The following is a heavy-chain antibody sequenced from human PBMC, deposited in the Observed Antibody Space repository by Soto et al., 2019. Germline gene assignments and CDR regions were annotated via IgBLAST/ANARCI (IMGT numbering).Heavy chain of an antibody. CDR2: ISYDGSNK. CDR3: AKYPLESFDWLFTDASHYFDY. J-gene: IGHJ4*02. D-gene: IGHD3-9*01. Sequence: QVQLVESGGGVVQPGRSLRLSCAASGFTFSSYGMHWVRQAPGKGLAWVAVISYDGSNKYYADSVKGRFTISRDNSKNTLYLQMNSLRAEDTAVYYCAKYPLESFDWLFTDASHYFDYWGQGTLVTVSS. CDR1: GFTFSSYG. V-gene: IGHV3-30*18.